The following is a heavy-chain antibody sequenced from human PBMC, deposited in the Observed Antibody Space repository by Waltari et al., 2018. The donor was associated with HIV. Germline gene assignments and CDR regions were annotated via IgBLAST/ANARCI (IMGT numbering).Heavy chain of an antibody. Sequence: VQLVESGGGLIQPGGSLRLSCAASGFTFSSTYLCWVCQHPRKGLEWVSVIYSGGSTYYADSVKGRFTISRDNSKNTLYLQMNSLRAEDTAVYYCARVNLRDFWSGYCDYWGQGTLVTVSS. CDR1: GFTFSSTY. CDR3: ARVNLRDFWSGYCDY. J-gene: IGHJ4*02. CDR2: IYSGGST. D-gene: IGHD3-3*01. V-gene: IGHV3-53*01.